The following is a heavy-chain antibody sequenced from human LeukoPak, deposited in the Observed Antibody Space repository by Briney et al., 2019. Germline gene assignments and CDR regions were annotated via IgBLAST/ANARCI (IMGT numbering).Heavy chain of an antibody. CDR3: ATVAAAGSSVFDY. V-gene: IGHV3-30*03. D-gene: IGHD6-13*01. CDR2: ISYDGRNK. Sequence: QPGRSLRLSFAASGXTFSSYGMHWVRQAPGKVLEWVAVISYDGRNKYYADPVKGRFTISKDSSKNTLFLQMNSLRPEDTAVYYCATVAAAGSSVFDYWGQGTLVTVSS. CDR1: GXTFSSYG. J-gene: IGHJ4*02.